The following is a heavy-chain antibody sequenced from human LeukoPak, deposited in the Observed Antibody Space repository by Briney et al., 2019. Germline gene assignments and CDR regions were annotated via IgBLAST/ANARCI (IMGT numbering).Heavy chain of an antibody. J-gene: IGHJ4*02. CDR3: ARPVMYSSGPFDY. CDR2: INAGNGNT. D-gene: IGHD6-19*01. Sequence: GASVKVSCKASGYTFTSYAMHWVRQAPGQRLEWMGWINAGNGNTKYSLKFQGRVTISRDTSASTAYMELSSLRSEDTAVYYCARPVMYSSGPFDYWGQGTLVTVSS. V-gene: IGHV1-3*01. CDR1: GYTFTSYA.